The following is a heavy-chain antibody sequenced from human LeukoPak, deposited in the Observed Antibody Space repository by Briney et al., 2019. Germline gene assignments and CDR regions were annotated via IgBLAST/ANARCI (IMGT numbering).Heavy chain of an antibody. V-gene: IGHV1-2*02. D-gene: IGHD6-6*01. CDR1: GYTFNGYY. Sequence: ASVKVSCKASGYTFNGYYMHWVRQAPGQGLEWMGWINPHSGGTNYAQKFQGRDTMTRDTSISTAYMELGRLSSDDAPVYYCAGVRSSIAARPPFDYWGQGTLVTVSS. J-gene: IGHJ4*02. CDR3: AGVRSSIAARPPFDY. CDR2: INPHSGGT.